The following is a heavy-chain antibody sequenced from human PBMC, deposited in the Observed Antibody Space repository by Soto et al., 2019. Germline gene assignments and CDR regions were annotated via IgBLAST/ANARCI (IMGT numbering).Heavy chain of an antibody. CDR2: INAGNGNT. CDR3: ARANAVVVPAAIIFDP. D-gene: IGHD2-2*01. J-gene: IGHJ5*02. V-gene: IGHV1-3*01. CDR1: GYTFTSYA. Sequence: ASVKVSCKASGYTFTSYAMHWVRQAPGQRLEWMGWINAGNGNTKYSQKFQGRVTITRDTSASTAYMELSSLRSEDTAVYYCARANAVVVPAAIIFDPWGQGTLVTVSS.